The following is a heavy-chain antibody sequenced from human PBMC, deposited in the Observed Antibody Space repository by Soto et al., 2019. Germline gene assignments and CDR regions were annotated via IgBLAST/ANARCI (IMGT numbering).Heavy chain of an antibody. CDR1: GFSFSSYG. D-gene: IGHD5-18*01. CDR2: ISYDGSEK. J-gene: IGHJ4*02. CDR3: AKDGGGYNNGYPAN. V-gene: IGHV3-30*18. Sequence: PGGSLRLSCSASGFSFSSYGIHWVRQAPGKGLEWVAVISYDGSEKYYAGSMKGRFTISRDNSKNTVDLQMSSLRTEDTAVYYCAKDGGGYNNGYPANWGQGTLVTVSS.